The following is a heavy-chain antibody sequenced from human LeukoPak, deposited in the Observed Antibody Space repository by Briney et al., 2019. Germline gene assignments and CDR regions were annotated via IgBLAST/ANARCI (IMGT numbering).Heavy chain of an antibody. CDR2: INPSGGST. V-gene: IGHV1-46*01. Sequence: ASVKDSCKASGYTFTGYYMHWVRQAPGQGLEWMGIINPSGGSTSYAQKFQGRVTMTRDTSTSTVYMELSSLRSEDTAVYYCARSGSSWYSAFYWGQGTLVTVSS. J-gene: IGHJ4*02. D-gene: IGHD6-13*01. CDR1: GYTFTGYY. CDR3: ARSGSSWYSAFY.